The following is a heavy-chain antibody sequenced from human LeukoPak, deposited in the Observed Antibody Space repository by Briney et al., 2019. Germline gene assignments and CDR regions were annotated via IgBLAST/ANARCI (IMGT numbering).Heavy chain of an antibody. CDR2: IYTSGST. D-gene: IGHD3-10*01. CDR3: ARSRQDLDYYGSGSYYWFDP. Sequence: SETPSLTCTVSGGSISSYYWSWIRQPPGKGLEWIGYIYTSGSTNYNPSLKSRVTISVDTSKNQFSLKLSSVTAADTAVYYCARSRQDLDYYGSGSYYWFDPWGQGTLVTVSS. CDR1: GGSISSYY. J-gene: IGHJ5*02. V-gene: IGHV4-4*09.